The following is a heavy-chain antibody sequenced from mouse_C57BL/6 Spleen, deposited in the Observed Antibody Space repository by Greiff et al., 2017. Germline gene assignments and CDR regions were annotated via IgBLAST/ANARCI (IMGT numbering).Heavy chain of an antibody. V-gene: IGHV1-80*01. CDR1: GYAFSSYW. Sequence: QVQLQQSGAELVKPGASVKISCKASGYAFSSYWMNWVKQRPGKGLEWIGQIYTGDGDTNYNGKFKGKATLTADKSSSTAYMQLRSLTSEDSAFYICYYCSSYDAMDYWGQGTSVTVSS. J-gene: IGHJ4*01. CDR3: YYCSSYDAMDY. CDR2: IYTGDGDT. D-gene: IGHD1-1*01.